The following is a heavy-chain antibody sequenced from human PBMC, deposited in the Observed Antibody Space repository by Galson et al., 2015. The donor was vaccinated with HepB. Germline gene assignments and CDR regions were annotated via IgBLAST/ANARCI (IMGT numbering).Heavy chain of an antibody. CDR2: ISGSGYST. CDR3: ANSPTPCTFRFLDCGGSDY. V-gene: IGHV3-23*01. CDR1: GFTFSSYA. D-gene: IGHD3/OR15-3a*01. J-gene: IGHJ4*02. Sequence: SLRLSCAASGFTFSSYAMSWVRQAPGKGLEWVSGISGSGYSTYYADSVKGRFTISRDNSKNTLHLQMNSLRVEDTAVYYCANSPTPCTFRFLDCGGSDYWGQGTLVTVSS.